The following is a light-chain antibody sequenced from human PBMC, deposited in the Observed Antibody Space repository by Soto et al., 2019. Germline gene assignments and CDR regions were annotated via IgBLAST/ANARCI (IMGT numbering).Light chain of an antibody. CDR1: SSDVGSHNY. Sequence: SARTQPASVSGSPGQSITISCTGTSSDVGSHNYVSWYQQHPGKAPKLIIFEVNSRPSGVSNRFSGSKSGSAASLTISGPQAEDEADYYCSSYSSTSTPYVFGGGTKVTVL. CDR3: SSYSSTSTPYV. V-gene: IGLV2-14*01. J-gene: IGLJ1*01. CDR2: EVN.